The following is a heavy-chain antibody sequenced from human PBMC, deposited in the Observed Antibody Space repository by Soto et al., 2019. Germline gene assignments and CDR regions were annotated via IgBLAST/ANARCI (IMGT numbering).Heavy chain of an antibody. CDR2: IYYSGST. CDR3: ARAIRRGYCSSTSCYWFDP. CDR1: GGSISSGDYY. Sequence: PSETLSLTCTVSGGSISSGDYYWSWIRQPPGKGLEWIGYIYYSGSTYYNPSLKSRVTISVDTSKNQFSLKLSSVTAADTAVYYCARAIRRGYCSSTSCYWFDPWGQGTLVTVSS. J-gene: IGHJ5*02. D-gene: IGHD2-2*01. V-gene: IGHV4-30-4*01.